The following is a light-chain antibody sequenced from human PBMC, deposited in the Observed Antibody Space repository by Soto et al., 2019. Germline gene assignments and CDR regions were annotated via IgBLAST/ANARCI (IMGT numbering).Light chain of an antibody. Sequence: QLTQSPTSLSASVGDRVTIPCRASQGIDSYLAWYQRKPGEAPKLLIYSASNLQSGVPSRFRGGGSGTEFTLTISSLQPEDVATYYCQNFDSAPQTFGQGTKVDIK. CDR2: SAS. CDR3: QNFDSAPQT. CDR1: QGIDSY. V-gene: IGKV1-27*01. J-gene: IGKJ1*01.